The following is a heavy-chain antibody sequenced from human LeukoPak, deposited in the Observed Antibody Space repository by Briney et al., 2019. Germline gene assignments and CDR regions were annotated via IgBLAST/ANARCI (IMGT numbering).Heavy chain of an antibody. Sequence: GGSLRLSCAASGFTFSSYAISWVRKAPGKGLEWVSGIIGSGGSTYYAESVKGRFTISRDNSKNTLYLQINSLRAEDTAVYYCAKEIQIYSSSWYGGADDWGQGTLVTVSS. CDR1: GFTFSSYA. CDR3: AKEIQIYSSSWYGGADD. J-gene: IGHJ4*02. CDR2: IIGSGGST. V-gene: IGHV3-23*01. D-gene: IGHD6-13*01.